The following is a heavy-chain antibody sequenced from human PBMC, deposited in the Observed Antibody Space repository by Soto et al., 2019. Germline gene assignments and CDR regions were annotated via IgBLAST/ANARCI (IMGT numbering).Heavy chain of an antibody. D-gene: IGHD6-19*01. CDR2: ISGSGGTT. V-gene: IGHV3-23*01. Sequence: EVQLLESGGGLVQPGGSLRLSCAASGFTFSSYAMSWVRQAPGKGLEWVAAISGSGGTTYYADSLKGRITFSRDNSKKTLYLQTNSLSAEDTAVYYCAKAANGWFSAFDIWGQGTMVTVSS. CDR1: GFTFSSYA. J-gene: IGHJ3*02. CDR3: AKAANGWFSAFDI.